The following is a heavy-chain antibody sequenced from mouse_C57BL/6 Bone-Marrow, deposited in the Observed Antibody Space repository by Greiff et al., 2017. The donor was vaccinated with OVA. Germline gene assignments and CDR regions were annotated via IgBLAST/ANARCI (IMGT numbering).Heavy chain of an antibody. D-gene: IGHD2-10*02. J-gene: IGHJ4*01. V-gene: IGHV1-54*01. CDR3: AREYDYYAMDY. CDR1: GYAFPNYL. Sequence: VQLQQSGAELVRPGTSVKVSCKASGYAFPNYLIAWVKQRPGQGLEWIGVLYPGSGGTNSNEKFKGKATLTADKSSSTAYMQLSSLTSEDSAVYFCAREYDYYAMDYWGQGTSVTVSS. CDR2: LYPGSGGT.